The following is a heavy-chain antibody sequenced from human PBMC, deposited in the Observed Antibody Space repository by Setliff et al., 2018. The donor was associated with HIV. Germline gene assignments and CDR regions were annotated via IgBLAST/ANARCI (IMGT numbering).Heavy chain of an antibody. Sequence: GVLRLSCAASGFTFSSYWMHWVRQAPGKGLVWVSRINTDGSTTNYADSVKGRFTISRDNAKNTLYLQMNSLTAEDTAVYYCARSPESRGYSYGFITWGQGTLVTVSS. CDR2: INTDGSTT. CDR3: ARSPESRGYSYGFIT. D-gene: IGHD5-18*01. V-gene: IGHV3-74*01. J-gene: IGHJ5*02. CDR1: GFTFSSYW.